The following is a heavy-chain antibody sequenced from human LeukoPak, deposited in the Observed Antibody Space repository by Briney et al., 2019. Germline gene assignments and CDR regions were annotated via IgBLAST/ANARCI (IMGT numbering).Heavy chain of an antibody. D-gene: IGHD2-21*02. J-gene: IGHJ5*02. CDR2: INHSGST. CDR1: GGSFSGYY. V-gene: IGHV4-34*01. CDR3: ARGRSPGTAKRGWLDP. Sequence: TSETLSLTCAVYGGSFSGYYWSWIRQPPGKGLEWIGEINHSGSTNYNPSLKSRVTISVDTSKNQFSLKLSSVTAADTAVYYCARGRSPGTAKRGWLDPWGQGTLVTVSS.